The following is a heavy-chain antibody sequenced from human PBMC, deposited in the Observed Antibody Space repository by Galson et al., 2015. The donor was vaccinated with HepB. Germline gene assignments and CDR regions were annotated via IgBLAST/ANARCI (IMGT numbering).Heavy chain of an antibody. Sequence: SLRLSCAASGFTVSSNYMSWVRQAPGKGLEWVSVIYSGGSTYYADSVKGRFTISRDNSKNTLYLQMNSLRAEDTAVYYCARMIAAAGTEGRNWFDPWGQGTLVTVSS. D-gene: IGHD6-13*01. V-gene: IGHV3-66*02. CDR1: GFTVSSNY. CDR3: ARMIAAAGTEGRNWFDP. J-gene: IGHJ5*02. CDR2: IYSGGST.